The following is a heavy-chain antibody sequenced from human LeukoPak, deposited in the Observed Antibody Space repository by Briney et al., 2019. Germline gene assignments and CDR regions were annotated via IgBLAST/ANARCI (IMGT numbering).Heavy chain of an antibody. Sequence: SETLSLTCTVSGGSISSYYWSWIRQPAGKGLEWIGRIYTSGSTNYNPSLKSRVTISVDTSKNQFSLKLSSVTAADTAVYYCARVSGVGATSRIGYYYGMDVWGQGTTVTVSS. CDR1: GGSISSYY. D-gene: IGHD1-26*01. CDR2: IYTSGST. V-gene: IGHV4-4*07. J-gene: IGHJ6*02. CDR3: ARVSGVGATSRIGYYYGMDV.